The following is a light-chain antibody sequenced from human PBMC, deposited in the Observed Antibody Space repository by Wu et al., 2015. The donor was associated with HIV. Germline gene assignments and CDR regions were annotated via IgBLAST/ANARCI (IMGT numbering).Light chain of an antibody. CDR3: QQLNSYPRYT. V-gene: IGKV1-9*01. CDR1: QGISSY. CDR2: AAS. J-gene: IGKJ2*01. Sequence: DIQMTQSPSSLSASVGDRVTITCRASQGISSYLAWYQQKPGKAPKLLIYAASTLQSGVPSRFSGSGSGTEFTLTISSLQPEDFATYYCQQLNSYPRYTFGQGTKLEIK.